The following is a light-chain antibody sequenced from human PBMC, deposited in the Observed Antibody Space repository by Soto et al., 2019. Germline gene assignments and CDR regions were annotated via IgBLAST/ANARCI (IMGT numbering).Light chain of an antibody. V-gene: IGLV2-11*01. Sequence: QSALTQPRSVSGSPGQSVTISCTGTSSDVGGYNYVSWYQRHPGKAPKLLISDVTKRPSGVPDRFSGSKSGNTASLTISGRQAEDEADYDCCSYAGSDILIFGGGTKVTVL. CDR3: CSYAGSDILI. J-gene: IGLJ2*01. CDR2: DVT. CDR1: SSDVGGYNY.